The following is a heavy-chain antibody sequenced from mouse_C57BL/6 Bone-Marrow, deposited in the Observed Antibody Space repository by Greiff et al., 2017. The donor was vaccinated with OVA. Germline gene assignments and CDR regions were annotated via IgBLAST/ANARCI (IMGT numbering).Heavy chain of an antibody. Sequence: VQLVESGGGLVKPGGSLKLSCAASGFTFSDYGMHWVRQAPEKGLEWVAYISSGSSTIYYADTVKGRFTISRDNAKNTLFLQMTSLRSEDTAMYYCAIPRFAYWGQGTLVTVSA. V-gene: IGHV5-17*01. J-gene: IGHJ3*01. CDR2: ISSGSSTI. CDR3: AIPRFAY. CDR1: GFTFSDYG.